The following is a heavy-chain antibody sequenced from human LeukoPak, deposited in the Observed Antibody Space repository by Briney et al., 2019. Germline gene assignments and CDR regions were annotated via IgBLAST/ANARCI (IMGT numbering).Heavy chain of an antibody. D-gene: IGHD3-10*01. CDR1: GGSFSGYY. V-gene: IGHV4-34*01. J-gene: IGHJ4*02. CDR3: ARGRGATAH. CDR2: INHSGST. Sequence: SETLSLTCAVYGGSFSGYYWSWIRQPPGKGLEWIGEINHSGSTNYNPSLKSRVTMSVDTSKNQFSLNLYSVTAADTAVYYCARGRGATAHWGQGTLVTVSS.